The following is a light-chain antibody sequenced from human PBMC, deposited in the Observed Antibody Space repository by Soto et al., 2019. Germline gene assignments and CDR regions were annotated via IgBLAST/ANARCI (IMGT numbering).Light chain of an antibody. V-gene: IGKV3-20*01. J-gene: IGKJ1*01. CDR2: TAS. Sequence: EIVLTQSPGTLSLSPGERASLSCRASQSVSSNYLAWFQQKPGQAPRLLISTASSRATGIPDRFSGSGSGTDFTLTITRLEPEDFAVYYCHQYNNWPPWTFGQGTKVEIK. CDR3: HQYNNWPPWT. CDR1: QSVSSNY.